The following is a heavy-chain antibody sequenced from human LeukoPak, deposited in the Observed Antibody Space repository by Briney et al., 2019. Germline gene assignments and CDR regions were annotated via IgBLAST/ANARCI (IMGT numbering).Heavy chain of an antibody. CDR1: GGSIGTYY. CDR3: ARHIGGGIEDMDV. V-gene: IGHV4-59*08. CDR2: IYVTGT. J-gene: IGHJ6*03. Sequence: SETLPLTCTVSGGSIGTYYWSWIRQSPGKGLEWIGYIYVTGTRYNPYLQSRVTISVDRSRNQFFLKMSSVTAADTAVYYCARHIGGGIEDMDVWGKGTKVIVSS. D-gene: IGHD3-16*02.